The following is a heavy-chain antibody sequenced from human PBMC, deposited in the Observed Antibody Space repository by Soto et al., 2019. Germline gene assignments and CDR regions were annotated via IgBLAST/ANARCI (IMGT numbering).Heavy chain of an antibody. V-gene: IGHV3-74*01. CDR2: INSDGSST. J-gene: IGHJ6*02. Sequence: GGSLRLSCAASGFTFSSYWMHWVRQAPGKGLVWVSRINSDGSSTSYADSVKGRFTISRDNAKNTLYLQMNSLRAEDTAVYYCARGRALFMITFGRGYYYGMDVWGQGTTVTVSS. CDR3: ARGRALFMITFGRGYYYGMDV. D-gene: IGHD3-16*01. CDR1: GFTFSSYW.